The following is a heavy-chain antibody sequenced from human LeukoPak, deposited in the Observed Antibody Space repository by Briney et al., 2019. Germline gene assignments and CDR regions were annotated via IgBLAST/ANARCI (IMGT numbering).Heavy chain of an antibody. Sequence: GGSLRLSCAASGFTVSSNYMRWVRQAPGKGLEWVSVIYSGGSTYYADSVKGRFTISRDNSKNTLYLQMNSLRAEDTAVYYCARDQLGYCSSTSCYPYYYYGIDVWGQGTTVTVSS. J-gene: IGHJ6*02. CDR1: GFTVSSNY. CDR3: ARDQLGYCSSTSCYPYYYYGIDV. CDR2: IYSGGST. D-gene: IGHD2-2*01. V-gene: IGHV3-66*01.